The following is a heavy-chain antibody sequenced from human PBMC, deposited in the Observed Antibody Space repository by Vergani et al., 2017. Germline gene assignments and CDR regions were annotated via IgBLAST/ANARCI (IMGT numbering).Heavy chain of an antibody. J-gene: IGHJ6*03. V-gene: IGHV3-23*01. CDR1: GFTFSSYA. CDR3: ARDFLTRVTTLDYYYMGV. CDR2: SIRDST. D-gene: IGHD1-1*01. Sequence: EVQLLESGGGLVQPGGSLTLSCAASGFTFSSYAMNWVRQAPGKGLEWVSGSIRDSTYYAASVKGRFTISRDNSKNTMYLQMNSLRAEDTAVYYCARDFLTRVTTLDYYYMGVWGKGTTVTVSS.